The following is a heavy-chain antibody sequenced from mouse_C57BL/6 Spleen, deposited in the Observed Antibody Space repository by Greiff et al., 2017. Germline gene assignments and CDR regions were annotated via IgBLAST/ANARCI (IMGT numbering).Heavy chain of an antibody. J-gene: IGHJ2*01. V-gene: IGHV5-16*01. D-gene: IGHD1-1*01. CDR3: ARYYGSSFFDY. CDR2: INYDGSST. Sequence: EVKVVESEGGLVQPGSSMKLSCTASGFTFSDYYMAWVRQVPEKGLEWVANINYDGSSTYYLDSLKSRFIISRDNAKNILYLQMSSLKSEDTATYYCARYYGSSFFDYWGQGTTLTVSS. CDR1: GFTFSDYY.